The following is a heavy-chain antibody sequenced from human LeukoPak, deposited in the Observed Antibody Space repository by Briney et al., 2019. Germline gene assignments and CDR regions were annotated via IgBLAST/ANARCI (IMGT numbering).Heavy chain of an antibody. CDR3: ARDSSGTSSWYLGDYFDY. J-gene: IGHJ4*02. CDR1: GGSISSGGYY. Sequence: PSETLSLTCTVSGGSISSGGYYWSWIRQHPGKGLEWIGYIYYSGSTNYNPSLKSRVTISVDTSKNQFSLKLSSVTAADTAVYYCARDSSGTSSWYLGDYFDYWGQGTLVTVSS. V-gene: IGHV4-61*08. CDR2: IYYSGST. D-gene: IGHD6-13*01.